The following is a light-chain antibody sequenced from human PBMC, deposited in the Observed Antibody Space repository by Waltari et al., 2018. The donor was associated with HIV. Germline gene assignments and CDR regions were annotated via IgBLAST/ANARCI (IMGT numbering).Light chain of an antibody. CDR1: QSVGSK. J-gene: IGKJ1*01. CDR2: EAS. Sequence: DIVMTQSPGIVSVSLGERGTLSCRASQSVGSKFALYQQKPGQAPRLSIYEASTRATGVPDRFRGKGSGKEFTLTISSLQSDDFAIYCGHQYDDGPGTFGQGTKLEI. CDR3: HQYDDGPGT. V-gene: IGKV3-15*01.